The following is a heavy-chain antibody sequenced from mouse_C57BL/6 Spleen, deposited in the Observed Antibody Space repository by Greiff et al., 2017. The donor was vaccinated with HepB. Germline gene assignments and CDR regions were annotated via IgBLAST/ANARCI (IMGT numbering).Heavy chain of an antibody. CDR3: TRTATSYAMDY. D-gene: IGHD5-5*01. CDR1: GYTFTDYE. Sequence: VQLQQSGAELVRPGASVTLSCKASGYTFTDYEMHWVKQTPVHGLEWIGAIDTETGGTAYNQKFKGKAILTADKSSSTAYMEIRSLTSEDSAVYYCTRTATSYAMDYWGQGTSVTVSS. V-gene: IGHV1-15*01. J-gene: IGHJ4*01. CDR2: IDTETGGT.